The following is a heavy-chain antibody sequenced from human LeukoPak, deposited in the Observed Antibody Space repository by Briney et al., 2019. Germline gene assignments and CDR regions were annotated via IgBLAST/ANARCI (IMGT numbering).Heavy chain of an antibody. J-gene: IGHJ4*02. CDR2: IYYSGST. Sequence: PSETLSLTCTVSGGSISSYYWSWIRQPPGKGLEWIGYIYYSGSTNYNPSLKSRVTISVDTSKNQFSLKLSSVTAADTAVYYCAREVLHYYDSSGYQGDYWGQGTLVTVSS. CDR1: GGSISSYY. CDR3: AREVLHYYDSSGYQGDY. V-gene: IGHV4-59*12. D-gene: IGHD3-22*01.